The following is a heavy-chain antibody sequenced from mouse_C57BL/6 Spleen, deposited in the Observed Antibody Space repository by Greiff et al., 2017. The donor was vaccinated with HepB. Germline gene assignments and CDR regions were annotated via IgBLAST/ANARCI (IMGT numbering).Heavy chain of an antibody. V-gene: IGHV1-72*01. J-gene: IGHJ4*01. CDR1: GYTFTSYW. Sequence: QVQLQQPGAELVKPGASVKLSCKASGYTFTSYWMHWVKQRPGRGLEWIGRIDPNSGGTKYNEKFKSKATLTVDKPSSTAYMQLSSLTSEDSAVYYCVLYYDYDDGDYYAMDYWGQGTSVTVSS. CDR2: IDPNSGGT. CDR3: VLYYDYDDGDYYAMDY. D-gene: IGHD2-4*01.